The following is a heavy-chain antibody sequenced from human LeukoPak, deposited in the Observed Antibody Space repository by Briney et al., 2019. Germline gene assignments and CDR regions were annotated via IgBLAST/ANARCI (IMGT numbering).Heavy chain of an antibody. CDR1: GGSISGWY. V-gene: IGHV4-59*01. CDR3: ARGGLRLPFDY. Sequence: SETLSLTCTVSGGSISGWYWSWIRQPPGKGLEWIGYIYGSGYTNYNPSLKSRVTMSIDTSKNHFSLKLTSVTAADTATYYCARGGLRLPFDYWGQGTLVTVSS. J-gene: IGHJ4*02. D-gene: IGHD5-12*01. CDR2: IYGSGYT.